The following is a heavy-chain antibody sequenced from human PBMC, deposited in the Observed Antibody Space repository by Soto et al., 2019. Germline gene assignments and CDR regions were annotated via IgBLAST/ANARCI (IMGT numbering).Heavy chain of an antibody. CDR1: GGSMSSGGYY. Sequence: QVQLQESGPGLVKPSQTLSLTCTVSGGSMSSGGYYWSWIRQHPGKGLEWIGYIYYSGSTYYNPSLKSRVTISVDTSKNQFSLKLSSVTAADTAVYYCARDVAAAGWPNWFDPWGQGTLVTVSS. CDR2: IYYSGST. D-gene: IGHD6-13*01. V-gene: IGHV4-31*03. CDR3: ARDVAAAGWPNWFDP. J-gene: IGHJ5*02.